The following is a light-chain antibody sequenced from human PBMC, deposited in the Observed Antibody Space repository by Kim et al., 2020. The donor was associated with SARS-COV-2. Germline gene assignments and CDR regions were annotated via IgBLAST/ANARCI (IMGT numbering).Light chain of an antibody. J-gene: IGLJ2*01. CDR3: QTWGTGIHVV. V-gene: IGLV4-69*01. CDR2: LNSDGSH. CDR1: SGHSSYA. Sequence: QPVLTQSPSASGSLGASVKLTCTLSSGHSSYAIAWHQQQPEKGPRYLMKLNSDGSHSKGDGIPDRFSGSSSGAERYLTISSLQSEDEADYYCQTWGTGIHVVFGGGTQLTVL.